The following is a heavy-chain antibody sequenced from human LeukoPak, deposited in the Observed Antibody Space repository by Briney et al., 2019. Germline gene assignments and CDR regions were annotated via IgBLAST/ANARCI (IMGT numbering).Heavy chain of an antibody. D-gene: IGHD4-17*01. V-gene: IGHV3-72*01. CDR3: AFGDYESNWFDP. Sequence: SGGSLRLSCAASGFTFSDHYMDWVRQAPGKGLEWVGRTRNKANSYTTEYAASVKGRFTISRDDSKNSLYLQMNSLKTEDTAVYYCAFGDYESNWFDPWGQGTLVTVSS. J-gene: IGHJ5*02. CDR2: TRNKANSYTT. CDR1: GFTFSDHY.